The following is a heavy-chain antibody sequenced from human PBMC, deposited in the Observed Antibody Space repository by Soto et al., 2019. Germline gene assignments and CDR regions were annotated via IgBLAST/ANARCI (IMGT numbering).Heavy chain of an antibody. CDR2: INSDGSST. D-gene: IGHD6-6*01. V-gene: IGHV3-74*01. CDR3: ARGMAAQEPYYYYGMDV. Sequence: GGSLRLSCAASGFTFSSYWMHWVRQAPGKGLVWVSRINSDGSSTSYADSVKGRFTISRDNAKNTLYLQMNSLRAEDTAVYYCARGMAAQEPYYYYGMDVWGQGTTVTVPS. J-gene: IGHJ6*02. CDR1: GFTFSSYW.